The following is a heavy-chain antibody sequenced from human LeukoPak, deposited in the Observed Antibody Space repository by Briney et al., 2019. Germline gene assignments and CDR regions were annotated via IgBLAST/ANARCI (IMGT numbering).Heavy chain of an antibody. CDR3: ARGPRDIVLMVYAPEYFQH. CDR1: GYTFTSYG. V-gene: IGHV1-18*01. Sequence: ASVKVSCKASGYTFTSYGISWVRQAPGQGLEWMGWISAYNGNTNYAQKLQGRVTMTTDTSTSTAYMELRSLRSDDTAVYYCARGPRDIVLMVYAPEYFQHWGQGTLVTVSS. CDR2: ISAYNGNT. J-gene: IGHJ1*01. D-gene: IGHD2-8*01.